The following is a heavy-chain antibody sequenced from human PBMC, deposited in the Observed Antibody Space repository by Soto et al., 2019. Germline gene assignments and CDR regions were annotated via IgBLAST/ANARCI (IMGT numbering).Heavy chain of an antibody. CDR3: ARDRGLTPELIFDY. Sequence: GGSLRLSCAASGFTFSSYSMNWVRQAPGKGLEWVSSISSSSSYIYYADSVKGRFTISRDNAKNSLYLQMNSLRAEDTAVYYCARDRGLTPELIFDYWGQGTLVTVSS. CDR2: ISSSSSYI. J-gene: IGHJ4*02. D-gene: IGHD1-7*01. V-gene: IGHV3-21*01. CDR1: GFTFSSYS.